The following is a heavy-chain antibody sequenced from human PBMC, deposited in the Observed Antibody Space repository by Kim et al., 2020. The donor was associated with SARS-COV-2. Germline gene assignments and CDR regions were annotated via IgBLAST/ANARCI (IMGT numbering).Heavy chain of an antibody. V-gene: IGHV1-69*04. Sequence: SVKVSCKASGGTFSSYAISWVRQAPGQGLEWMGRIIPILGIANYAQKFQGRVTITADKSTSTAYMELSSLRSEDTAVYYCARENSSGYYYAGPPMYWGQGTLVTVSS. D-gene: IGHD3-22*01. CDR2: IIPILGIA. CDR3: ARENSSGYYYAGPPMY. CDR1: GGTFSSYA. J-gene: IGHJ4*02.